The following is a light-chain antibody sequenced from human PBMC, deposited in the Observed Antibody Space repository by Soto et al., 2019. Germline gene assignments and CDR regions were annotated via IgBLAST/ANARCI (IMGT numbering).Light chain of an antibody. CDR2: GTS. J-gene: IGKJ1*01. V-gene: IGKV1-39*01. Sequence: DIQMTQSPSSLSGSAGDRVTITCRASQSISGYLNWYQQKPGKAPKVLMYGTSILQTGVSSRFSGSGSGTDFTLTINSLQPEDFATYYCQQSYSTPWTFGQGTNVEIK. CDR1: QSISGY. CDR3: QQSYSTPWT.